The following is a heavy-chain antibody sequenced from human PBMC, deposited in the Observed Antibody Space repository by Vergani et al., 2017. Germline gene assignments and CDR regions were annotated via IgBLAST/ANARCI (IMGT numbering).Heavy chain of an antibody. Sequence: QVHLVESEGGVVQPGRSLRLSCVVSGFTSSDYSMHWVRQAPGKGLEWVAVISYDGTQKYYADSVKGRFTISRDNSKSTLYLQMNSLRTEDTAVYYCARDRGNRFDPWGQGTLVTVSS. CDR3: ARDRGNRFDP. CDR2: ISYDGTQK. V-gene: IGHV3-30*03. CDR1: GFTSSDYS. D-gene: IGHD3-10*01. J-gene: IGHJ5*02.